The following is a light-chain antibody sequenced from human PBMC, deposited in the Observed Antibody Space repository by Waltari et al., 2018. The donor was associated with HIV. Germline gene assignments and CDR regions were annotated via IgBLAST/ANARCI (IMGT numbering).Light chain of an antibody. CDR3: QQYNTYPWT. CDR1: QSIGSW. V-gene: IGKV1-5*03. Sequence: ILMTQSPSTLSASVGDRAIITCRASQSIGSWLAWYQQKPRKAPKLLVFKASSLQSGVPSRFNGAGAGTEFTLTINNLQPDDFATYYCQQYNTYPWTFGQGTKVDIE. CDR2: KAS. J-gene: IGKJ1*01.